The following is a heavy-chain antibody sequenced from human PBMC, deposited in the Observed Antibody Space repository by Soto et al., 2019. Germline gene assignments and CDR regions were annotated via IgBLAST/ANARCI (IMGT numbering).Heavy chain of an antibody. CDR1: GFTFSSYA. J-gene: IGHJ3*02. CDR3: AKDLMGYCSGGSCYLLPQPLAPDAFDI. Sequence: GGSLRLSCAASGFTFSSYAMSWVRQAPGKGLEWVSAISGSGGSTYYADSVKGRFTISRDNSKNTLYLQMNSLRAEDTAVYYCAKDLMGYCSGGSCYLLPQPLAPDAFDIWGQGTMVTVSS. V-gene: IGHV3-23*01. CDR2: ISGSGGST. D-gene: IGHD2-15*01.